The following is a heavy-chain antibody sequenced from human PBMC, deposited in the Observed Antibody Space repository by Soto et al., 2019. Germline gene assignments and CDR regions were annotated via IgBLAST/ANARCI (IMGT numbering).Heavy chain of an antibody. J-gene: IGHJ6*02. V-gene: IGHV3-30-3*01. D-gene: IGHD3-22*01. CDR3: ARDPYYYDSSGPAGDYYYYGMDV. CDR2: ISHDGSNK. Sequence: PGGSLRLSCAASGLTFSSYAMHWVRQAPGKGLEWVAVISHDGSNKYYADSVKGRFTISRDNSKNTLYLQVNSLRAEDTAVYYCARDPYYYDSSGPAGDYYYYGMDVWGQGTTVTVSS. CDR1: GLTFSSYA.